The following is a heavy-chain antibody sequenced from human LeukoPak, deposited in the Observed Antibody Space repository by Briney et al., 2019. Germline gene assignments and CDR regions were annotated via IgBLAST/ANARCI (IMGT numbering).Heavy chain of an antibody. CDR3: ARDLITMVRGVPFDY. D-gene: IGHD3-10*01. CDR1: GYTFTSYG. V-gene: IGHV7-4-1*02. J-gene: IGHJ4*02. CDR2: INTNTGNP. Sequence: ASVKVSCKASGYTFTSYGISWVRQAPGQGLEWMGWINTNTGNPTYAQGFTGRFVFSLDTSVSTAYLQISSLKAEDTAVHYCARDLITMVRGVPFDYWGQGTLVTVSS.